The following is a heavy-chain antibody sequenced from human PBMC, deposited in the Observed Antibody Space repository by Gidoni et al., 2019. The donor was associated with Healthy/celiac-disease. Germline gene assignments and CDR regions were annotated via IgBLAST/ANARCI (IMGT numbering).Heavy chain of an antibody. J-gene: IGHJ6*02. CDR3: ARDPRYSSSWFSSSDHYYYYGMDV. Sequence: QVQLVESGGGVVQPGRSLRLSCAASGFTFSSYGMHWVRQAPGKGLGGVAVIWYDGINKYYADSVKGRFTISRDNSKNTLYLQMNSLRAEDTAVYYCARDPRYSSSWFSSSDHYYYYGMDVWGQGTTVTVSS. CDR2: IWYDGINK. V-gene: IGHV3-33*01. CDR1: GFTFSSYG. D-gene: IGHD6-13*01.